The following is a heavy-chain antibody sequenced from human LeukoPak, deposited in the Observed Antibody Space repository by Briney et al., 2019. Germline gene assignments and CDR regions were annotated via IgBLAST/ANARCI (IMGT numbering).Heavy chain of an antibody. Sequence: GGSLRLSCAASGFTFSSYNMNWVRQAPGKGLEWVSYISSSSSTIYYADSVKGRFTISRDNAKNSLYLQMNSLRAEDTAVYYCARANHYDFWSGYYSFDYWGQGTLVTVSS. V-gene: IGHV3-48*01. CDR1: GFTFSSYN. D-gene: IGHD3-3*01. J-gene: IGHJ4*02. CDR3: ARANHYDFWSGYYSFDY. CDR2: ISSSSSTI.